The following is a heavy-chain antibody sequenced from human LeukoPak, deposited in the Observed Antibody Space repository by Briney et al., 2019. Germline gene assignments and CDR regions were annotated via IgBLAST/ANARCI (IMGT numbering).Heavy chain of an antibody. Sequence: PGGSLRLSCAASGFTFSSYSMNWVRQAPGKGLEWVSYINSSSSTIYYADSVKGRFTISRDNAKNSLYLQMNSLRAEDTAVYYCAMGGYSSSLWGQGTLVTVSS. D-gene: IGHD6-13*01. CDR2: INSSSSTI. V-gene: IGHV3-48*04. CDR1: GFTFSSYS. CDR3: AMGGYSSSL. J-gene: IGHJ4*02.